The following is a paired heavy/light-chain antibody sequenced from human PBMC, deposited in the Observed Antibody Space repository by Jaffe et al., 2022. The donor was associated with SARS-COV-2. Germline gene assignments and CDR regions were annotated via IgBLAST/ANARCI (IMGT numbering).Heavy chain of an antibody. Sequence: EVHLVESGGGLVKPGESLRLSCAASGFTFSNAWMTWVRQAPGKGLEWVGRVSAGGTTDHAAPAKGRFTISRDDSKNTLHLQMSSLETDDTGVYYCVREGYNYGYHSLDFWGQGSLVTVSS. D-gene: IGHD5-18*01. CDR2: VSAGGTT. J-gene: IGHJ3*01. CDR3: VREGYNYGYHSLDF. CDR1: GFTFSNAW. V-gene: IGHV3-15*01.
Light chain of an antibody. CDR3: SSYRRGGNLV. Sequence: QSALTQPASVSGSPGQSITVSCTGTSSDIGADNYVSWYQQHPGKAPKLIIYAVTNRPSGVSNRFSGSKAGNTASLTISGLRAEDEADYYCSSYRRGGNLVFGGGTELTVL. CDR1: SSDIGADNY. J-gene: IGLJ3*02. V-gene: IGLV2-14*01. CDR2: AVT.